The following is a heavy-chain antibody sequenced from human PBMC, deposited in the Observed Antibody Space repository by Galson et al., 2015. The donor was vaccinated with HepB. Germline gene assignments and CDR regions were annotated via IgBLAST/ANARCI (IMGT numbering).Heavy chain of an antibody. V-gene: IGHV3-48*03. D-gene: IGHD6-19*01. CDR2: ISSSDSSSDSTI. CDR3: ARGEPGSGWPFQH. CDR1: GFTFSSYE. J-gene: IGHJ1*01. Sequence: SLRLSCAASGFTFSSYEMNWVRQAPGKGLEWVSYISSSDSSSDSTIYYADSVKGRFTISRDNAKNSLYLQMNSLRAEDTAVYYCARGEPGSGWPFQHWGQGTLVTVSS.